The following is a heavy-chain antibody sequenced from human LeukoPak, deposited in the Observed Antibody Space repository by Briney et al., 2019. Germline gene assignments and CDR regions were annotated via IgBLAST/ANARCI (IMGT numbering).Heavy chain of an antibody. V-gene: IGHV3-33*01. CDR3: ARDISGGSYFIFDY. Sequence: GGSLRLSCAASGFTFSSYGMHWVRQAPGKGLEWVAVIWFDATNKYYADSVKGRFTIPRDNSKSTLYLQMNSLRAEDTAVYYCARDISGGSYFIFDYWGQGTLVTVSS. D-gene: IGHD1-26*01. CDR1: GFTFSSYG. CDR2: IWFDATNK. J-gene: IGHJ4*02.